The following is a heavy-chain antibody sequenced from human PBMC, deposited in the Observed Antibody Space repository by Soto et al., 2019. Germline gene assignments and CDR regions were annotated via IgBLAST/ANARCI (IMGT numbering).Heavy chain of an antibody. V-gene: IGHV1-2*04. J-gene: IGHJ4*02. CDR1: GYTFTGYY. CDR2: INPNSGGT. D-gene: IGHD2-15*01. Sequence: ASVKVSRKASGYTFTGYYMHWVRQAPGQGLEWMGWINPNSGGTNYAQKFQGWVTMTRDTSISTAYMELSRLRSDDTAVYYCAREVVVAAYAFDYWGQGTLVTVSS. CDR3: AREVVVAAYAFDY.